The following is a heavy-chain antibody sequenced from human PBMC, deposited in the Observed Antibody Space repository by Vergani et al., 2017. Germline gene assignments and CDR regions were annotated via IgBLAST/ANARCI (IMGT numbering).Heavy chain of an antibody. J-gene: IGHJ4*02. CDR3: ASCPYLRRNYGGPFIDY. CDR2: ISSSSSYI. V-gene: IGHV3-21*04. D-gene: IGHD4-23*01. Sequence: EVQLVESGGGLVQPGGSLRLSCAASGFTFSSYEMNWVRQAPGKGLEWVSSISSSSSYIYYADSVKGRFTISRDNAKNSLYLQMNSLRAEDTAVYYCASCPYLRRNYGGPFIDYWGQGTLVTVSS. CDR1: GFTFSSYE.